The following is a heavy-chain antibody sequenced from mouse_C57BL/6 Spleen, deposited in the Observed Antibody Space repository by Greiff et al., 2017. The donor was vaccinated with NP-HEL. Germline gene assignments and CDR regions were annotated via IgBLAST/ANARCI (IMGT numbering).Heavy chain of an antibody. J-gene: IGHJ3*01. V-gene: IGHV1-52*01. CDR2: IDPSDSET. Sequence: QVQLQQPGAELVRPGSSVKLSCKASGYTFTSYWMHWVKQRPIQGLEWIGNIDPSDSETHYNQKFKDKATLSVDKSSSTAYMQLSSLTSEDSAVYYCARTDYSNPGFAYWGQGTLVTVSA. D-gene: IGHD2-5*01. CDR3: ARTDYSNPGFAY. CDR1: GYTFTSYW.